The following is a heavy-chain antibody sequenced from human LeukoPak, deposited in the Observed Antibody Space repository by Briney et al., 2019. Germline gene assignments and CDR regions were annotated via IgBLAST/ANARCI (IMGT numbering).Heavy chain of an antibody. CDR3: ARDNGDGSTWRDPYYFDY. J-gene: IGHJ4*02. D-gene: IGHD5-24*01. CDR1: GGTFSSYA. V-gene: IGHV1-69*05. CDR2: IIPIFGTA. Sequence: GSSVKVSCKASGGTFSSYAISWVRQAPGQGLEWMGGIIPIFGTANYAQKFQGRVTITTDESTSTAYMELSSLGSEDTAVYYCARDNGDGSTWRDPYYFDYWGQGTLVTVSS.